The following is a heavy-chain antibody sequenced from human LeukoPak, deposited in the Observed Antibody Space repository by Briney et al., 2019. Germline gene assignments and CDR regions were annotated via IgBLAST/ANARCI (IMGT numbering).Heavy chain of an antibody. J-gene: IGHJ6*04. D-gene: IGHD2-2*01. CDR1: GDSVSSNSAA. Sequence: SQTLSLTCAISGDSVSSNSAAWNWIRQYPSRGLEWLGRTYYRSKWYNDYAVSVKSRITINPDTSKNQFSLQLNSVTPEDTAVYYCARDSDIVVVKEGYYYGMDVWGKGTTVTVSS. CDR2: TYYRSKWYN. V-gene: IGHV6-1*01. CDR3: ARDSDIVVVKEGYYYGMDV.